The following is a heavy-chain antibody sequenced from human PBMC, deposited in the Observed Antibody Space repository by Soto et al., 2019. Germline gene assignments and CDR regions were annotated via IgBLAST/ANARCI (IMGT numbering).Heavy chain of an antibody. CDR2: MYPGDSDT. V-gene: IGHV5-51*01. Sequence: GESPKISCKGSGYRFINYLIGWVGQKPGKGLEWMGIMYPGDSDTIYSPPFQGQVTISVDKSTNTAYLQWSSLKVSDTAMYYCARGVVVAGTTNGFDIWGQGTMVTVSS. CDR3: ARGVVVAGTTNGFDI. D-gene: IGHD6-19*01. CDR1: GYRFINYL. J-gene: IGHJ3*02.